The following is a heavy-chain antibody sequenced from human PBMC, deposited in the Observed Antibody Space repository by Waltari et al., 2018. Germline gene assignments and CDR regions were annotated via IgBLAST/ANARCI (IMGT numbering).Heavy chain of an antibody. J-gene: IGHJ4*02. CDR2: INTKTGTP. V-gene: IGHV7-4-1*01. Sequence: QLQLVQSGSALKKPGASVRVSCKASGYSFTNYAINWVRQAPGQGLEWMGWINTKTGTPTYAQGFTGRFVFSLDTSSNTASLQLDSLKSDDSAVYYCARGRGATATGATYFFDYWAQGTQVTVSS. CDR3: ARGRGATATGATYFFDY. CDR1: GYSFTNYA. D-gene: IGHD4-17*01.